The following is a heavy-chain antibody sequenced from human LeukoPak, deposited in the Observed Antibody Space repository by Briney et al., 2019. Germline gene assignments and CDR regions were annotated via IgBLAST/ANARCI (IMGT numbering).Heavy chain of an antibody. CDR2: ISAGGRT. Sequence: PSETLSLTCAISGASIASGSYHWDWIRQPAGSRPEYIGRISAGGRTNYNPSLKSRLTISMDTSKNHVSLRLSSVTAADTALYYCTRGGHDYGGSFDHWGQGILVTVSS. CDR3: TRGGHDYGGSFDH. V-gene: IGHV4-61*02. CDR1: GASIASGSYH. J-gene: IGHJ5*02. D-gene: IGHD4-23*01.